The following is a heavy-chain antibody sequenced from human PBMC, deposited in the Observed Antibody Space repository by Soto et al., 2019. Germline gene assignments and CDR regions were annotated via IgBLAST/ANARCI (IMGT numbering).Heavy chain of an antibody. Sequence: QVQLVESGGGVVQPGRSLRLSCAASGFTFSSYAMHWVRQAPGKGLEWVAVISYDGSNKYYADSVKGRFTISRDNSKNTLYLQMNSLRAEDTAVYYCARAPNWGPFDYWGQGTLVTVSS. D-gene: IGHD7-27*01. CDR1: GFTFSSYA. J-gene: IGHJ4*02. V-gene: IGHV3-30-3*01. CDR2: ISYDGSNK. CDR3: ARAPNWGPFDY.